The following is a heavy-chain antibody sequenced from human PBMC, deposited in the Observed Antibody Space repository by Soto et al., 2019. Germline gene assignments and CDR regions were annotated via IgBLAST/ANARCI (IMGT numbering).Heavy chain of an antibody. CDR3: AASLFYYGMDV. CDR1: GYTFTNYW. V-gene: IGHV5-51*01. CDR2: IYPGDSDT. Sequence: GESLKISCKGFGYTFTNYWIGWVRQMPGKGPEWMGIIYPGDSDTKYNPSFQGQVTISADKSITTTYLQWSSLKASDTPIYYCAASLFYYGMDVWGQGTTVTVSS. J-gene: IGHJ6*02.